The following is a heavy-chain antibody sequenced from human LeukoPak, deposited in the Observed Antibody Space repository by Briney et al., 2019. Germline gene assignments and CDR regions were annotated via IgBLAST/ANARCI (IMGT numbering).Heavy chain of an antibody. J-gene: IGHJ4*02. CDR1: GGSFSGYY. V-gene: IGHV4-34*01. CDR2: INHSGST. D-gene: IGHD4-17*01. Sequence: KPSETLSLTCAVYGGSFSGYYWSWIRQPPGKGLEWIGEINHSGSTNYNPSLKSRVTISVDTSKNQFSLKLNSVTAADTAVYYCARHGYGDYVEYFDYWGQGTLVTVSS. CDR3: ARHGYGDYVEYFDY.